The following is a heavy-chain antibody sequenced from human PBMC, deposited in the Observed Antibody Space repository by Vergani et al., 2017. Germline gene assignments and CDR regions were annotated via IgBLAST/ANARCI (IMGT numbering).Heavy chain of an antibody. CDR3: AKDSGSSTSCLIDY. CDR2: ISWNSGSI. D-gene: IGHD2-2*01. Sequence: EVQLVESGGGLGQPGRSLRFSCAASGFSIDDYVIVWVRQVPGKGLEWVSGISWNSGSIGYADSVKGRFTISRDNAKNSLYLQMNSLRAEDTALYYCAKDSGSSTSCLIDYWGQGTLVTVSS. J-gene: IGHJ4*02. CDR1: GFSIDDYV. V-gene: IGHV3-9*01.